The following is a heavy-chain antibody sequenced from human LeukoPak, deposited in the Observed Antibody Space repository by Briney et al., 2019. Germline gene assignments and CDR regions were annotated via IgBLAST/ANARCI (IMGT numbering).Heavy chain of an antibody. CDR3: ARDSRTGTITDAFDI. Sequence: ASVKVSCKASGGTSISYAISWVRQAPGQGLEWMGGIIPIFGTANYAQKFQGRVTITADESTSIAYMELSSLRSEDTAVYYCARDSRTGTITDAFDIWGQGTMVTVSS. J-gene: IGHJ3*02. D-gene: IGHD1-7*01. V-gene: IGHV1-69*13. CDR1: GGTSISYA. CDR2: IIPIFGTA.